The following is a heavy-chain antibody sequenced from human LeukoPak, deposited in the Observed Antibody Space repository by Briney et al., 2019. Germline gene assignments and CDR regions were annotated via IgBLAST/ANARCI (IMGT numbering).Heavy chain of an antibody. CDR3: ARGSPHTTMAAFDY. D-gene: IGHD5-18*01. J-gene: IGHJ4*02. V-gene: IGHV3-48*01. CDR2: ISSSSSNI. CDR1: GFTFSSYS. Sequence: RPGGSLRLSCAASGFTFSSYSMNWVRQAPGKGLEWVSYISSSSSNIYYADSVKGRFTISRDNAKNSLYLQMNSLRAEDTAVYYCARGSPHTTMAAFDYWGQGTLVTVSS.